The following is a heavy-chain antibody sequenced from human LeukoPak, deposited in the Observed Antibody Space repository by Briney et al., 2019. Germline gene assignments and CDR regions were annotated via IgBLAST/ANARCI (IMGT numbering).Heavy chain of an antibody. CDR3: AKDRGVITDGSFDY. V-gene: IGHV3-30*02. J-gene: IGHJ4*02. Sequence: GGSLRLSCAASGFTFSSYGMHWVRQAPGKGLVWVAFIRYDGSNKYYADSVKGRFTISRDNSKNTLYLQMNSLRAEDTAVYYCAKDRGVITDGSFDYWGQGTLVTVSS. CDR1: GFTFSSYG. D-gene: IGHD3-10*01. CDR2: IRYDGSNK.